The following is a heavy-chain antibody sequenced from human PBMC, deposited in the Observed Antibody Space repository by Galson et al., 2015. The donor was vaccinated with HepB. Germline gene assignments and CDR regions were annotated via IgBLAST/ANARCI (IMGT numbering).Heavy chain of an antibody. J-gene: IGHJ4*02. CDR3: AKDDCTSSSFPFDY. CDR2: VSGGGTST. V-gene: IGHV3-23*01. CDR1: GFTFTNYA. Sequence: SLRLSCAASGFTFTNYAMSWVRQAPEKGLEWVSSVSGGGTSTYYADSVRGRFTVSRDNSKNTLYLQLNSLRADDTAVYYCAKDDCTSSSFPFDYWGQGTLVTASS. D-gene: IGHD2-2*01.